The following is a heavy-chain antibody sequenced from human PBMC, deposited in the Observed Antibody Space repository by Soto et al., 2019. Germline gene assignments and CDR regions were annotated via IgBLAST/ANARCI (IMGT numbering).Heavy chain of an antibody. J-gene: IGHJ6*02. V-gene: IGHV3-21*01. CDR2: IRGFSPYT. D-gene: IGHD2-15*01. CDR3: ARDRGYDAHDYYYNAMDV. CDR1: GFTSRTYT. Sequence: GGSLRLSCISSGFTSRTYTMNWVRHAPGKGLEWVSGIRGFSPYTFYAESVKGRFTISRDNAKNSLYLQMNSLRAEDTAVYYCARDRGYDAHDYYYNAMDVWGQGTTVTVSS.